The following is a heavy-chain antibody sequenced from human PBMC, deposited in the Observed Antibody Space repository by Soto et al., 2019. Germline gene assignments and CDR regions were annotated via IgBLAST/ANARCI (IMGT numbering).Heavy chain of an antibody. D-gene: IGHD5-18*01. Sequence: QVQLVESGGGVVQPGRSLRLSCAASGFTFSSYGMHWVRQAPGKGLEWVAVIWYDGSNKYYADSVKGRFTISRDNSKNTLYLQMNSLRAEDTAVYYCARDLKPRIQRWPVGYWGQGTLVTVSS. J-gene: IGHJ4*02. CDR1: GFTFSSYG. CDR2: IWYDGSNK. V-gene: IGHV3-33*01. CDR3: ARDLKPRIQRWPVGY.